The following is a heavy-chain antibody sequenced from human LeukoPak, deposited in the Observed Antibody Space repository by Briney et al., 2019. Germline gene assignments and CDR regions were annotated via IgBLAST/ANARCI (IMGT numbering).Heavy chain of an antibody. CDR3: ARLRATIVVDDAFDI. CDR2: INPNSGGT. Sequence: ASVKVSCKASGYTFTDYYIHWVRQAPGQGLEWMGRINPNSGGTTYAQKFQGRVTVTRDTSIGIAYMELSRLRSDDTAVYYCARLRATIVVDDAFDIWGQGTMVSVSS. CDR1: GYTFTDYY. D-gene: IGHD3-22*01. V-gene: IGHV1-2*06. J-gene: IGHJ3*02.